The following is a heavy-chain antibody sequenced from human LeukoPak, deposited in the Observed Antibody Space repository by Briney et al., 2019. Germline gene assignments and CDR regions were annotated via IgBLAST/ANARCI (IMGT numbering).Heavy chain of an antibody. CDR3: ARGGQYYYDSSGYYPLDY. CDR2: IYYSGST. J-gene: IGHJ4*02. V-gene: IGHV4-59*01. Sequence: SETLSFTCTVSGGSISSYYWSWIRQPPGKGLEWIGYIYYSGSTNYNPSLKSRVTISVDTSKNQFSLKLSSVTAADTAVYYCARGGQYYYDSSGYYPLDYWGQGTLVTVSS. D-gene: IGHD3-22*01. CDR1: GGSISSYY.